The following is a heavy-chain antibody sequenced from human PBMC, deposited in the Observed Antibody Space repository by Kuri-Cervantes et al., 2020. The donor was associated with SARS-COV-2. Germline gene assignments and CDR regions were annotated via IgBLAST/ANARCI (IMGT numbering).Heavy chain of an antibody. V-gene: IGHV3-64*01. CDR1: GFTFSRNA. CDR2: ISDNGGST. J-gene: IGHJ6*03. D-gene: IGHD3-22*01. Sequence: GGSLRLSCAASGFTFSRNAMHRVRQAPGKGLEYVSSISDNGGSTYYANSVKGRFTISRDNSKNTLYLQMDNLRAEDMAVYYCAKDRDTSGYYYYYMDVWGKGTTVTVSS. CDR3: AKDRDTSGYYYYYMDV.